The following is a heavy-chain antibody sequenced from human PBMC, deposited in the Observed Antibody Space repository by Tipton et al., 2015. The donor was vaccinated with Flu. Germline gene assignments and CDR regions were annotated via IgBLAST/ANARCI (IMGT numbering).Heavy chain of an antibody. CDR1: GGSISSYY. D-gene: IGHD2-15*01. J-gene: IGHJ5*02. CDR2: IYTSGST. CDR3: AREEYCSGGTCYEGWFDP. V-gene: IGHV4-4*07. Sequence: GLVKPSETLSLTCTVSGGSISSYYWSWIRQPAGKGLEWIGRIYTSGSTNYNPSLKSRVTMSVDTSKNQFSLKLSSVTAADTAVYYCAREEYCSGGTCYEGWFDPWGQGTLVTVSS.